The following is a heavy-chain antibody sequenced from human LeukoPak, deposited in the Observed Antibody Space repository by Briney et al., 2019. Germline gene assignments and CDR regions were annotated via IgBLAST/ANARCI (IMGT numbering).Heavy chain of an antibody. Sequence: SETLSLTCTVSGGSISRGDYSWSWIRQHPGKGLEWIGYIYYSGSTYYNPSLKSRVTISVDTSKNQFSLKLSSVTAADSAVYYCARVTNTGLIDYWGQGTLATVSS. V-gene: IGHV4-31*03. CDR2: IYYSGST. D-gene: IGHD1-14*01. CDR3: ARVTNTGLIDY. CDR1: GGSISRGDYS. J-gene: IGHJ4*02.